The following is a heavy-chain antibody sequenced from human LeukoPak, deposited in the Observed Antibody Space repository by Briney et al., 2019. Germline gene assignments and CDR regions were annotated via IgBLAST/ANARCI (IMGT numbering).Heavy chain of an antibody. J-gene: IGHJ3*01. D-gene: IGHD4-23*01. CDR1: GFTVSSNY. CDR2: IYSGGST. Sequence: GGSLRLSCAASGFTVSSNYMSWVRQAPGKGLEWVSVIYSGGSTYYADSVKGRFTISRDISKNTLYLQMNSLRVEDTAVYFCAKDRIYGGNSDAFDVWGLGTMVTVSS. V-gene: IGHV3-53*01. CDR3: AKDRIYGGNSDAFDV.